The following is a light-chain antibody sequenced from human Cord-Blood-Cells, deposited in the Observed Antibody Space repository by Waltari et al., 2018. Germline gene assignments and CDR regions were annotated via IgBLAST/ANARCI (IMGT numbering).Light chain of an antibody. Sequence: SYELTQPPSVSVSPGQTARITCSGDALPKTYAYWYQQKPGQAPVLVIYKDSERPSGIPERFSGSSSGTTVTLTISRVQAEDEADYYCQSADSSGTYVFGTGTKVTVL. CDR3: QSADSSGTYV. CDR1: ALPKTY. CDR2: KDS. J-gene: IGLJ1*01. V-gene: IGLV3-25*03.